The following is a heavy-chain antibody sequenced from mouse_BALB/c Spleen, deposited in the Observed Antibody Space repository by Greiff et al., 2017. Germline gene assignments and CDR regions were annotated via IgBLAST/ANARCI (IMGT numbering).Heavy chain of an antibody. V-gene: IGHV1S130*01. CDR3: ARRGIYYYGSSVYAMDY. Sequence: QVQLQQSGSVLVRPGASVKLSCKASGYTFTSSWMHWAKQRPGQGLEWIGEIHPNSGNTNYNEKFKGKATLTVDTSSSTAYVDLSSLTSEDSAVYYCARRGIYYYGSSVYAMDYWGQGTSVTVSS. J-gene: IGHJ4*01. D-gene: IGHD1-1*01. CDR1: GYTFTSSW. CDR2: IHPNSGNT.